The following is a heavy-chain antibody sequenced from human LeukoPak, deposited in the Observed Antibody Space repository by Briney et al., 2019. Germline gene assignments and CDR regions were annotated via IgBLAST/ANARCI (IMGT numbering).Heavy chain of an antibody. J-gene: IGHJ4*02. CDR3: ARGKCSSTSCEGYFDY. CDR1: GGSFSGYY. V-gene: IGHV4-34*01. Sequence: SETLSLTCAVYGGSFSGYYWSWIRQPPGKGLEWVGEINHSGSTNYNPSIKSRVTISADTTKNQFLLRLSSVTAADTAVYYCARGKCSSTSCEGYFDYWGQGTLVTVSS. D-gene: IGHD2-2*01. CDR2: INHSGST.